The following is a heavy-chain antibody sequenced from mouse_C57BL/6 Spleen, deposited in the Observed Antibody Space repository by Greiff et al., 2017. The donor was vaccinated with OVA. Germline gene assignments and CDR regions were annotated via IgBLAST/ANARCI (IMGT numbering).Heavy chain of an antibody. Sequence: QVQLQQPGAELVRPGTSVKLSCKASGYTFTSYWMHWVKQRPGQGLEWIGVIDPSDSYTNYNQKFKGKATLTVDTSSSTAYMQLSSLTSEDSAVYYCARIGDDYEGFAYWGQGTLVTVSA. D-gene: IGHD2-4*01. V-gene: IGHV1-59*01. CDR1: GYTFTSYW. J-gene: IGHJ3*01. CDR3: ARIGDDYEGFAY. CDR2: IDPSDSYT.